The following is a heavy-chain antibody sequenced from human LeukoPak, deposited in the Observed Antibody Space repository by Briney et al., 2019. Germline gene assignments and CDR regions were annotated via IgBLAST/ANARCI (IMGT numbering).Heavy chain of an antibody. CDR1: GGSFSGYY. CDR2: INHSGST. J-gene: IGHJ4*02. Sequence: SETLSLTCAVYGGSFSGYYWSWIRQPPGKGLEWIGEINHSGSTNYSPSLKSRVTISVDTSKNQFSLKLSSVTAADTAVYYCAREGSSWYAFNDYWGQGTLVTVSS. V-gene: IGHV4-34*01. CDR3: AREGSSWYAFNDY. D-gene: IGHD6-13*01.